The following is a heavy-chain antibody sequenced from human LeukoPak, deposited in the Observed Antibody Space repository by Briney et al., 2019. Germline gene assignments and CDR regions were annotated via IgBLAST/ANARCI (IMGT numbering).Heavy chain of an antibody. CDR2: IYYSGST. D-gene: IGHD3-22*01. Sequence: PSETLSLTCTVSGGSISSYYWSWIRQPPGKGLEWIGYIYYSGSTNYNPSLKSRVTISVDTSKNQFSLKLSSVTAADTAVYYCASALNYYDSRRPSYYFDYWGQGTLVTVS. CDR3: ASALNYYDSRRPSYYFDY. V-gene: IGHV4-59*08. J-gene: IGHJ4*02. CDR1: GGSISSYY.